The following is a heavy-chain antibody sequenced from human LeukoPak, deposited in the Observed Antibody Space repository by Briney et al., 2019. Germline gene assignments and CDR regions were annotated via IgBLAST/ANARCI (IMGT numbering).Heavy chain of an antibody. CDR3: ARSGYDSSGYTNWFDP. V-gene: IGHV3-21*01. D-gene: IGHD3-22*01. J-gene: IGHJ5*02. CDR1: GCTFSSST. CDR2: ISSSSSYI. Sequence: PGGSLRLTCAASGCTFSSSTKNWGCQAPGKGLELVSSISSSSSYIYYADSVKGRFTISRDNAKNSLYLQMNSLIAEDTAVYYCARSGYDSSGYTNWFDPWGQGTLVTVSS.